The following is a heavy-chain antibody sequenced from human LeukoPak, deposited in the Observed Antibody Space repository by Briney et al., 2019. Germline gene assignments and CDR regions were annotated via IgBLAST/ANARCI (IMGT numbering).Heavy chain of an antibody. CDR1: GGSISSYY. D-gene: IGHD3-10*01. Sequence: SETLSLTCTVSGGSISSYYWSWIRQPPGKGLEWIGYIYYSGSTNYNPSLKSRVTISVDTSKNQFSLKLSSVTAADTAVYHCARVGFDDDLWGRGTLVTVSS. CDR2: IYYSGST. V-gene: IGHV4-59*01. J-gene: IGHJ2*01. CDR3: ARVGFDDDL.